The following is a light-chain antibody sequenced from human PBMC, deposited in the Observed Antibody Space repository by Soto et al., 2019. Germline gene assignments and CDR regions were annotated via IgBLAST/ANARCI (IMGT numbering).Light chain of an antibody. CDR3: QQYGSSPQP. J-gene: IGKJ1*01. CDR1: QTVSSSH. CDR2: DTS. V-gene: IGKV3-20*01. Sequence: EVVLAQSPGTLSLSPGERATLSCRASQTVSSSHLAWYQQKPGQSPRLLIYDTSSRATGIPDRFSGSGSGTDFTLTISRLEPEDFAVYYCQQYGSSPQPFGQGTKV.